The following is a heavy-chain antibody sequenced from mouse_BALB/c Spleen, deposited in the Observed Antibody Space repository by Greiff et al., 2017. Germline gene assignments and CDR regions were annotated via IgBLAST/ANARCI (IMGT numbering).Heavy chain of an antibody. CDR1: GFTFSNYW. CDR3: TRSYYAMDY. CDR2: IRLKSNNYAT. Sequence: EVKLVDSGGGLVQPGGSMKLSCVASGFTFSNYWMNWVRQSPEKGLEWVAEIRLKSNNYATHYAESVKGRFTISRDDSKSSVYLQMNNLRAEDTGIYYCTRSYYAMDYWGQGTSVTVSS. V-gene: IGHV6-6*02. J-gene: IGHJ4*01.